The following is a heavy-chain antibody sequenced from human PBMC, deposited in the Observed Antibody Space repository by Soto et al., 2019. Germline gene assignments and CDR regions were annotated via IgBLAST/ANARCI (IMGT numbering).Heavy chain of an antibody. J-gene: IGHJ4*01. V-gene: IGHV1-69*12. CDR2: IIPIFGTA. CDR3: ARAQGYSGYDGLSN. CDR1: GVTFSSYA. D-gene: IGHD5-12*01. Sequence: QVQLVQSGAEVKKPGSSVKFSCKASGVTFSSYAISWVRQAPGQGLEWMGGIIPIFGTANYAQKFQGRVTIPADESTSTAYMELSSLRSEDTAVYYCARAQGYSGYDGLSNWGHGTLVTVSS.